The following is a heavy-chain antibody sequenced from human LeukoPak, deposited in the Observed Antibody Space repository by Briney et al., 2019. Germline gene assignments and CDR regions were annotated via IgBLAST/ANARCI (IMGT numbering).Heavy chain of an antibody. CDR1: GFTFSSYW. CDR2: ISSSGSTI. J-gene: IGHJ4*02. CDR3: ASPVRGTANPFDY. V-gene: IGHV3-48*04. D-gene: IGHD3-10*01. Sequence: PGGSLRLSCAASGFTFSSYWMHWVRQAPGKGLEWVSYISSSGSTIYYADSVKGRFTISRDNAKNSLYLQMNSLRAEDTAVYYCASPVRGTANPFDYWGQGTLVTVSS.